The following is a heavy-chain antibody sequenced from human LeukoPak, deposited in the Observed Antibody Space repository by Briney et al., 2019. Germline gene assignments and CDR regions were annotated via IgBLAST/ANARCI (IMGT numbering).Heavy chain of an antibody. D-gene: IGHD1-20*01. V-gene: IGHV3-48*03. J-gene: IGHJ5*02. Sequence: PGGCLRLSCPASGFTFSSYEMNWVRLAPGKGLEWVSFIRSISITIYYAQSVKGRSTISRDNAKNSMYLQMNSMRADDTAVYYCASGRANWNDGGNWFDPWGQGTLVTVSS. CDR2: IRSISITI. CDR1: GFTFSSYE. CDR3: ASGRANWNDGGNWFDP.